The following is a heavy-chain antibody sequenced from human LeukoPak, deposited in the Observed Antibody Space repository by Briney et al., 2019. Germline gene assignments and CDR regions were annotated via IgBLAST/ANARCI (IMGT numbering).Heavy chain of an antibody. D-gene: IGHD2-2*01. J-gene: IGHJ6*02. CDR1: GGSISSGGYS. CDR3: ARGPPDCSSTSCYAPGHYGMDV. V-gene: IGHV4-30-2*01. Sequence: SETLSLTCAVSGGSISSGGYSWSWIRQPPGKGLEWIGYIYHSGSTYYNPSLKSRVTISVGRSKNQFSLKLSSVTAADTAVYYCARGPPDCSSTSCYAPGHYGMDVWGQGTTVTVSS. CDR2: IYHSGST.